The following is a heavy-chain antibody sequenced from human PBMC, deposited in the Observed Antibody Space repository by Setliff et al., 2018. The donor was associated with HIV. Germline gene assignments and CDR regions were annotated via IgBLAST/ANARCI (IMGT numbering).Heavy chain of an antibody. D-gene: IGHD3-10*01. J-gene: IGHJ3*02. CDR3: ARDSGRRNDAFDI. Sequence: LSLTCPVSGGSIRSGSHFWSWIRQPPGKGLEWIGYIYYSGSTYYNPSLKSRVTISVDTSKNQFSLKLSSVTAADTAVYYCARDSGRRNDAFDIWGQGTMVTVS. V-gene: IGHV4-30-4*08. CDR1: GGSIRSGSHF. CDR2: IYYSGST.